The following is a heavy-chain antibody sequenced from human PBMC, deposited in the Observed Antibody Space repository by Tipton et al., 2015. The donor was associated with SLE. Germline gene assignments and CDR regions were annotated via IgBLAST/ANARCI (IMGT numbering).Heavy chain of an antibody. CDR3: ARLGSTTYLTLDGFYFDY. Sequence: TLSLTCSVSGVSISSTSYYWGWIRQSPGKGLAWIGSFFSDGSTYYNPSLKGRVSMAVDPSKNEFSLTLTSVTAADTAVYFCARLGSTTYLTLDGFYFDYWGQGTRVTVSS. D-gene: IGHD2/OR15-2a*01. CDR1: GVSISSTSYY. V-gene: IGHV4-39*07. CDR2: FFSDGST. J-gene: IGHJ4*02.